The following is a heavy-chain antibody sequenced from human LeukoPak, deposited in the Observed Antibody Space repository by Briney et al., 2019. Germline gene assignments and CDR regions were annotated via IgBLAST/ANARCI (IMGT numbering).Heavy chain of an antibody. CDR2: ISWDGGST. D-gene: IGHD6-19*01. CDR1: GFTFDDYA. J-gene: IGHJ6*03. CDR3: AKDGTDKGSSGWYPYYYYYMDV. Sequence: PGGSLRLSCAASGFTFDDYAMHWVRHAPGKGLEWVSLISWDGGSTYYADSVKGRFTISRDNSKNSLYLQMNSLRAENTALYYCAKDGTDKGSSGWYPYYYYYMDVWGKGTTVTVSS. V-gene: IGHV3-43D*03.